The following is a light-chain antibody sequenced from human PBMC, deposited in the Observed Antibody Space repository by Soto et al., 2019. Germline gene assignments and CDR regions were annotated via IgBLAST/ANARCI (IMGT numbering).Light chain of an antibody. CDR1: QGFNSY. J-gene: IGKJ3*01. CDR3: QQLNGFT. Sequence: DIQLTQSPSFLSASVGDRVTITCRASQGFNSYLAWYQQKPGKAPKLLIYAASTLQSGVPSRFSGSGSGTQFTLTISSLQPEDFATYFCQQLNGFTFGPWTKVDIK. V-gene: IGKV1-9*01. CDR2: AAS.